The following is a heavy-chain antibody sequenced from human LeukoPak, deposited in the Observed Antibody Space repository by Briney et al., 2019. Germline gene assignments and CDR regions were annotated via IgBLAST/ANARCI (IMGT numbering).Heavy chain of an antibody. V-gene: IGHV4-39*07. D-gene: IGHD4-11*01. CDR3: ACSVTNYYYYYYMDV. CDR2: IYYSGST. J-gene: IGHJ6*03. Sequence: PSETLSLTCTVSGGSISSYYWGWIRQPPGKGLEWIGSIYYSGSTYYNPSLKSRVTISVDTSKNQFSLKLSSVTAADTAVYYCACSVTNYYYYYYMDVWGKGTTVTVSS. CDR1: GGSISSYY.